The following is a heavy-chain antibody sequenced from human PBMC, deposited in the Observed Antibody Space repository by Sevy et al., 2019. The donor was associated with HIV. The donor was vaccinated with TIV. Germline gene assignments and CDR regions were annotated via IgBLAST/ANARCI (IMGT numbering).Heavy chain of an antibody. CDR1: GGSISSYF. CDR2: IYFTGNP. Sequence: SETLSLTCSVSGGSISSYFWTWVRQSPGKGLEWIANIYFTGNPDYSPSLKSRVTLSLDTSKSQFSLTLKSVTAADTAIYFCARESTTRPRVLDYWGQGTLVTVSS. D-gene: IGHD1-1*01. V-gene: IGHV4-59*01. CDR3: ARESTTRPRVLDY. J-gene: IGHJ4*02.